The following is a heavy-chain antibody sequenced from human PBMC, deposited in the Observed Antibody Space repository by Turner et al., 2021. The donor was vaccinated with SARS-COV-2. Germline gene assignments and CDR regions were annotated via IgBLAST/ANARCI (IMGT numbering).Heavy chain of an antibody. CDR2: ISYDGSNK. CDR3: AKQISYYGSGSLYYFDY. V-gene: IGHV3-30*18. J-gene: IGHJ4*02. Sequence: VQLVESGGGVVQPGRSLRLSCSASGFPCSSYGMHWVRQAPGKGLEWVAVISYDGSNKHYADSVKGRFTISRDNSENTLYLQMNSLRVEDTAVYYCAKQISYYGSGSLYYFDYWGQGTLVTVSS. D-gene: IGHD3-10*01. CDR1: GFPCSSYG.